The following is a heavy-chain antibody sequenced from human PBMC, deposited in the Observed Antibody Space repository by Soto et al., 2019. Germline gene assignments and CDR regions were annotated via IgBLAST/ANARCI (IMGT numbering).Heavy chain of an antibody. CDR2: INSISRYI. V-gene: IGHV3-21*01. J-gene: IGHJ4*02. Sequence: GGSLRLSCAASGFTFSTFSMNWVRQAPGKGLEWVSYINSISRYIYYADSVKGRFTISRDNAKNSLYLQMNSLRGEDTAVYYCTRAPRGSSSDFDYWGQGSLVTVSS. CDR1: GFTFSTFS. D-gene: IGHD3-10*01. CDR3: TRAPRGSSSDFDY.